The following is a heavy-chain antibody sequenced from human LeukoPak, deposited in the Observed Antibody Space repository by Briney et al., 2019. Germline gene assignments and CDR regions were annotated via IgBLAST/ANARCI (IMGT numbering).Heavy chain of an antibody. CDR1: GGSINTYY. J-gene: IGHJ4*02. Sequence: SETLSLTCTVSGGSINTYYWSWIRQPPGKGLEWIGYISYSGSTSYNPSLKSRVTITVGTSKNQFSLKLSSVTAADTAVYYCAREGYDSNIYYKADYWGQGTLVTVSS. CDR2: ISYSGST. CDR3: AREGYDSNIYYKADY. D-gene: IGHD3-22*01. V-gene: IGHV4-59*01.